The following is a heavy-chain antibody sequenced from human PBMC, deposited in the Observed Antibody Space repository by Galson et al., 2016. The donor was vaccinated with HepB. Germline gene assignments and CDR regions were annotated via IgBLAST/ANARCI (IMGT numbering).Heavy chain of an antibody. Sequence: SLRLSCAASGFTVTNAWMTWVRQAPGKGLEWVGRIKSRTDGGTADYAAPVKGRFIISRDDSKNTLYLQMNSLKTEDTAVYYCSNHYGSGTYYEFDPGGQGTPVTVSS. D-gene: IGHD3-10*01. CDR2: IKSRTDGGTA. CDR3: SNHYGSGTYYEFDP. V-gene: IGHV3-15*01. J-gene: IGHJ5*02. CDR1: GFTVTNAW.